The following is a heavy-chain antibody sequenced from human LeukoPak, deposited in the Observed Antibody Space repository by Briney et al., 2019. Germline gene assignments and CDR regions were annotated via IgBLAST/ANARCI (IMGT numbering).Heavy chain of an antibody. D-gene: IGHD2-2*01. CDR2: IIPIFGTA. CDR3: ARGPPAANWFDP. CDR1: RGTFSGYA. Sequence: SVKVSCKASRGTFSGYAISWVRQAPGQGLEWMGGIIPIFGTANYAQKFQGRVTITADESTSTAYMELSSLSSEDTAVYYCARGPPAANWFDPWGQGTLVTVSS. J-gene: IGHJ5*02. V-gene: IGHV1-69*01.